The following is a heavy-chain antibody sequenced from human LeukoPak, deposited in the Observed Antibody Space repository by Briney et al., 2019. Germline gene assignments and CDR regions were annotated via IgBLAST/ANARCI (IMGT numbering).Heavy chain of an antibody. J-gene: IGHJ4*02. CDR3: ARWYSSGYSDY. CDR2: IYPGDSDI. Sequence: GESLKISCQASGYSFTSYWIAWVRQMPGKGLEWMGIIYPGDSDIIKSPSFQGQVTISADKSISTAYLQWSSLKASETAMYFCARWYSSGYSDYWGQGTLVTVSS. V-gene: IGHV5-51*01. CDR1: GYSFTSYW. D-gene: IGHD6-19*01.